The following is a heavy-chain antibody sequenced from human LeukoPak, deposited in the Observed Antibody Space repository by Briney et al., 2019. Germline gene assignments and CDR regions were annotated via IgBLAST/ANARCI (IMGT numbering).Heavy chain of an antibody. D-gene: IGHD5-12*01. CDR2: ISGSGGNT. V-gene: IGHV3-23*01. J-gene: IGHJ5*02. CDR3: AKGRGAGWFDP. CDR1: GFTFSSYA. Sequence: GGSLRLSCAASGFTFSSYAMSWVRQAPGKGLEWVSTISGSGGNTYYADSVKGRFTISRDNSKNTLYLQVNSLRAEDTAVYYCAKGRGAGWFDPWGQGTLVTVSS.